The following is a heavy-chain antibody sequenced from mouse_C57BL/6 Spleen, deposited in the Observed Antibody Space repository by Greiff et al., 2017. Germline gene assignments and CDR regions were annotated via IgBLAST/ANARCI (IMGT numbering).Heavy chain of an antibody. CDR3: ARRTGTLYYGY. CDR2: ISSGSSTI. CDR1: GFTFSDYG. V-gene: IGHV5-17*01. J-gene: IGHJ2*01. Sequence: DVKLVESGGGLVKPGGSLKLSCAASGFTFSDYGMHWVRQAPEKGLEWVAYISSGSSTIYYADTVKGRFTISSDNAKNTLFLQMTSLRSEDTAMYYCARRTGTLYYGYWGQGTTRTVAS. D-gene: IGHD4-1*01.